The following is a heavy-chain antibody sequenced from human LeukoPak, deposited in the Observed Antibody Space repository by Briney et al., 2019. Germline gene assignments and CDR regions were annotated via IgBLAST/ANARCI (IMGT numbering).Heavy chain of an antibody. CDR1: GGTFSSYA. V-gene: IGHV1-69*13. J-gene: IGHJ6*03. CDR2: IIPIFGTA. D-gene: IGHD2-2*01. Sequence: GASVKVSCKASGGTFSSYAISWVRQAPGQGLEWMGGIIPIFGTANYAQKFQGRVTITADESTSTAYMELSSLRSEDTAVYYCATGYCSSTSCPGVYYYYMDVWGKGTTVTVSS. CDR3: ATGYCSSTSCPGVYYYYMDV.